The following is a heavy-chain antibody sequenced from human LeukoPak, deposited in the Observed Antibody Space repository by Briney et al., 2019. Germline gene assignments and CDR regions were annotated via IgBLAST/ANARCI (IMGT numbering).Heavy chain of an antibody. CDR3: ARDREIVLTGYLDAFVI. Sequence: SETLSLTCTVSGGSVSSGTYYWTWIRQPPGKGLEWIGYIYSSGSTDYNPSLKSRITISLDTSKNQFSLKLSSLTAADTAVSYWARDREIVLTGYLDAFVIWGQGKRVPVS. D-gene: IGHD3-9*01. CDR1: GGSVSSGTYY. CDR2: IYSSGST. V-gene: IGHV4-61*01. J-gene: IGHJ3*02.